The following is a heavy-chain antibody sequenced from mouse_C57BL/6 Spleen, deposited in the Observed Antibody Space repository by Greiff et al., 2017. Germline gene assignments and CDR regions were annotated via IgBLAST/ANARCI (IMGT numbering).Heavy chain of an antibody. V-gene: IGHV5-4*01. CDR1: GFTFSSYA. Sequence: EVQGVESGGGLVKPGGSLKLSCAASGFTFSSYAMSWVRQTPEKRLEWVATISAGGSYTYYPDNVKGRFTISRDNAKNNLYLQMSHLKAEDTAIYYCARDEGYYYGDYWGQGTTLTVAS. CDR3: ARDEGYYYGDY. J-gene: IGHJ2*01. CDR2: ISAGGSYT.